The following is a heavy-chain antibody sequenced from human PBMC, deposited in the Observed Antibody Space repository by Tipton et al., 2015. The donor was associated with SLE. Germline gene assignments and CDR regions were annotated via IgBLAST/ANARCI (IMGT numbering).Heavy chain of an antibody. V-gene: IGHV3-7*01. D-gene: IGHD6-19*01. J-gene: IGHJ4*02. CDR3: ARGSGWYSNF. CDR2: IKQDGSEK. CDR1: EFTFSTYY. Sequence: SLRLSCTASEFTFSTYYMSLFRQAPGKGLEWVANIKQDGSEKYYVDSVKGRFTISRDNAKNSLYLQMNSLRAEDTAMYYCARGSGWYSNFWGQGTLVTVSS.